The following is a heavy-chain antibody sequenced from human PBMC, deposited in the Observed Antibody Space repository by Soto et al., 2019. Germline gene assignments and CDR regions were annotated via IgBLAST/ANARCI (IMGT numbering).Heavy chain of an antibody. CDR2: INAGNGNT. CDR3: ARETGGVSLQLLSPLDY. V-gene: IGHV1-3*01. Sequence: ASVKVSCKASGYTFTSYAMHWVRQAPGQRLEWMGWINAGNGNTKYSQKFQGRVTITRDTSASTAYMELSSLRSEDTAVYYCARETGGVSLQLLSPLDYWGQGTLVTVSS. J-gene: IGHJ4*02. D-gene: IGHD2-2*01. CDR1: GYTFTSYA.